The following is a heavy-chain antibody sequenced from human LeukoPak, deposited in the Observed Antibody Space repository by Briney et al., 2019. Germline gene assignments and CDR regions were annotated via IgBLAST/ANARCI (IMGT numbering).Heavy chain of an antibody. V-gene: IGHV4-59*08. D-gene: IGHD2-21*02. J-gene: IGHJ3*02. CDR3: ARGTLTASMKAFDI. CDR2: MYYNGSR. Sequence: SETLSLTSTLSGGSISRSLWSCIRAPPEEGVGRSGYMYYNGSRNYSPSLRRRATMSVDTSKNQFLLRLTSVTAADTALYFCARGTLTASMKAFDIWGQGTMVTVSS. CDR1: GGSISRSL.